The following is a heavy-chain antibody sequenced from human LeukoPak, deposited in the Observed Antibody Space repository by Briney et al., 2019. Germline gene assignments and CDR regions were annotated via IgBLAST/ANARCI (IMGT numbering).Heavy chain of an antibody. J-gene: IGHJ4*02. V-gene: IGHV3-20*04. CDR2: INWNGVST. CDR3: ATYSDDSGHLRRFDY. CDR1: GFTFDDYG. Sequence: GGSLRLSCAASGFTFDDYGMSWVRQAPGKGLEWVSGINWNGVSTGYADSVKGRFTISRDNVENSLYLQMNSLRAEDTAVYYCATYSDDSGHLRRFDYWGQGTLVSVSS. D-gene: IGHD3-22*01.